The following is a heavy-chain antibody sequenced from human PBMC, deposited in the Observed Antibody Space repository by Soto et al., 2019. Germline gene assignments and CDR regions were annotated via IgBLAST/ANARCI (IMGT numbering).Heavy chain of an antibody. CDR3: TTDDSSHSAV. CDR2: IRSKAYGGTT. CDR1: GFTFGDYA. Sequence: GGSLRLSCTASGFTFGDYAMSWLRQAPGKGLEWVGFIRSKAYGGTTEYAASVKGRFTISRDDSKSIAYLQMDSLDTEDTAMNYCTTDDSSHSAVWGQGTLVTVSS. J-gene: IGHJ4*02. V-gene: IGHV3-49*03. D-gene: IGHD4-4*01.